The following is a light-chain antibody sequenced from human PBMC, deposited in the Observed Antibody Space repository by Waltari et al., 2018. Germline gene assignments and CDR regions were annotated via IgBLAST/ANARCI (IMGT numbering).Light chain of an antibody. CDR2: KAS. V-gene: IGKV1-5*03. J-gene: IGKJ1*01. Sequence: DIQMTQSPSTLSASVGERVPITCRASQSISTRLAWYQQKPGKAPKLLTHKASSLESGVPSRFSGSESGTEFTLTISSLQPDDSATYYCQQYSSYWTFGQGTKVEI. CDR1: QSISTR. CDR3: QQYSSYWT.